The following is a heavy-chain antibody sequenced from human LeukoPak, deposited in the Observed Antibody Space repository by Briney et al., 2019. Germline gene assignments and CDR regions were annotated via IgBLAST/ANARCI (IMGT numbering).Heavy chain of an antibody. Sequence: ASVKVSCKASGYTFTSYGISWVRQAPGQGLEWMGWISAYNRNTNYAQKFQGRVTMTTDTFTSTAYMVLRSLRSDDTAVYYCARGKWVAATYDYWGQGTLVTVSS. D-gene: IGHD1-26*01. CDR2: ISAYNRNT. V-gene: IGHV1-18*01. J-gene: IGHJ4*02. CDR3: ARGKWVAATYDY. CDR1: GYTFTSYG.